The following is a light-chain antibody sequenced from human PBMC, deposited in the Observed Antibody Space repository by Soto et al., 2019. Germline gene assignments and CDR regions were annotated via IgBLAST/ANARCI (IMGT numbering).Light chain of an antibody. CDR1: QSVSKS. CDR3: QQYNNWPPIT. V-gene: IGKV3-15*01. J-gene: IGKJ5*01. Sequence: EIVMTQSPATLSVSPGERATLSCRASQSVSKSLAWYQQNPGQAPRLLIYSASTRASGILARFSRSGSETEFTLTISSLQSEDFAVYYCQQYNNWPPITFGQGTRLEIK. CDR2: SAS.